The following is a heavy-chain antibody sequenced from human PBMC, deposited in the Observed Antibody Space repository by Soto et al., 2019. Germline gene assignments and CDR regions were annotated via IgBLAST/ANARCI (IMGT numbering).Heavy chain of an antibody. V-gene: IGHV4-30-2*01. D-gene: IGHD3-22*01. CDR2: IYHSGTT. CDR3: ARSSSSGYYPDY. J-gene: IGHJ4*02. Sequence: TLSLTCAVSGGSMSSGGYSWSWLRQPPGKGLEWIGNIYHSGTTYYNPSLKSRVTLSVDRSKNQFSLNLTSVTAADTAVYYCARSSSSGYYPDYWGQGTLVTVSS. CDR1: GGSMSSGGYS.